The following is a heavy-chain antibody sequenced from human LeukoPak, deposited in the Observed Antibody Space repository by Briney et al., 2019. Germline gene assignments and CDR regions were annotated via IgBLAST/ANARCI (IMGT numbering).Heavy chain of an antibody. CDR1: GFTFSSYG. Sequence: HSGGSLRLSCAASGFTFSSYGMHWVRQAPGKGLEYVSAISSNGGSTYYANSVKGRFTISRDNSKNTLYLQMGSLRAEDMAVYYCARDPWSGYSYGQPDYFDYWGQGSLVTVCS. CDR2: ISSNGGST. V-gene: IGHV3-64*01. J-gene: IGHJ4*02. D-gene: IGHD5-18*01. CDR3: ARDPWSGYSYGQPDYFDY.